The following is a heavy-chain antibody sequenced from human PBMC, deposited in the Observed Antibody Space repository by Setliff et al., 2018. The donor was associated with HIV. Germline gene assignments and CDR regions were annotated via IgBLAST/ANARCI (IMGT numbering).Heavy chain of an antibody. CDR3: VRDFEYWSGVFVWGYFHF. V-gene: IGHV1-69*13. D-gene: IGHD3-3*01. CDR1: GGTFSSYS. CDR2: IIPIFGTT. J-gene: IGHJ4*02. Sequence: SVKVSCKASGGTFSSYSITWVRQAPGQGLEWVGGIIPIFGTTNYAQKFQGRVTISADESTSTAYMELSSLRPEDTAMYHCVRDFEYWSGVFVWGYFHFWGQGTPVTVSS.